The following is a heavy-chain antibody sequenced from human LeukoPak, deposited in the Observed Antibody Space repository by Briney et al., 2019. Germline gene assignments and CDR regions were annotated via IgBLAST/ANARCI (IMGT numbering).Heavy chain of an antibody. V-gene: IGHV7-4-1*02. Sequence: ASVKVSCKASGYPFIAHFLNWVRQAPGQGLEWMGNIDTNTGNPRYAQDFTGRFVFSLDTSVSTAYLQITSLKADDTAAYYCVRGTPTPGMDYWGQGTQVTVSS. CDR3: VRGTPTPGMDY. CDR1: GYPFIAHF. CDR2: IDTNTGNP. J-gene: IGHJ4*02. D-gene: IGHD3-10*01.